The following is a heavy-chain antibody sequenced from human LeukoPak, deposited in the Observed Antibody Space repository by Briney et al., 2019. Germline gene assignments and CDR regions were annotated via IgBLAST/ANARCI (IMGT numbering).Heavy chain of an antibody. D-gene: IGHD3-16*01. CDR3: ARSPRMDASAYSKY. V-gene: IGHV3-23*01. Sequence: GGSLRLSCAASGFTFSTYAMTWVRQAPGKGLEWVSTISGSSGHADYSDSVKSRFTISRDNSRNTLYLQMNSLRADDTAVYYCARSPRMDASAYSKYWGQGTQVTVSS. J-gene: IGHJ1*01. CDR2: ISGSSGHA. CDR1: GFTFSTYA.